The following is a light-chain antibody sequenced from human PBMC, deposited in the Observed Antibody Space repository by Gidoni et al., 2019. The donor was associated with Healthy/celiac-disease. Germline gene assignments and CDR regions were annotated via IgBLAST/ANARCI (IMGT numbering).Light chain of an antibody. CDR1: QSVLYSSNNKNY. Sequence: DIVMTQSPDSLDVSLGERATINCKSSQSVLYSSNNKNYLAWYQQKPGQPPKLLIYWASTLESGVPDRFSGSGSGTDFTLTISSLQAEDVAVYYCQQYYSTPLTFGQGTKLEIK. J-gene: IGKJ2*01. CDR2: WAS. V-gene: IGKV4-1*01. CDR3: QQYYSTPLT.